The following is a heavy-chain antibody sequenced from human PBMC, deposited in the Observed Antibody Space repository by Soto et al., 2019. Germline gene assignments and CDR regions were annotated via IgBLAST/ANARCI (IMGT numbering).Heavy chain of an antibody. J-gene: IGHJ6*02. CDR2: IIPIFGTA. CDR3: ARDSGSYLTSLHYYYGMDV. CDR1: GGTFSSYA. Sequence: ASVKVSCKASGGTFSSYAISWVRQAPGQGLEWMGGIIPIFGTANYAQKFQGRVTITADKSTSTAYMELSSLRSEDTAVYYCARDSGSYLTSLHYYYGMDVRGQGTTVTVSS. V-gene: IGHV1-69*06. D-gene: IGHD1-26*01.